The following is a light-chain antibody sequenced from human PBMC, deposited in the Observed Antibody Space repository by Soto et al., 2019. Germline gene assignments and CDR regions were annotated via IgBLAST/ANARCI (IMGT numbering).Light chain of an antibody. CDR1: NNNIGSYA. CDR3: STCDYSFLARV. CDR2: GDS. V-gene: IGLV1-44*01. J-gene: IGLJ6*01. Sequence: QPVLTQEASVSGTVGQKVTLSCIGNNNNIGSYAVGWYQQICHGVPKTVMFGDSLPSGIPDRFSGSKSGTTASLTIAGLWSEAETDDYCSTCDYSFLARVFGSGTQLTVL.